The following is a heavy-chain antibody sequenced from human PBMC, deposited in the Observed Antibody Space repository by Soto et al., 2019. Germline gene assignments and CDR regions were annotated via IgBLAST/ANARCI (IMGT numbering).Heavy chain of an antibody. CDR2: ISGYNGDT. J-gene: IGHJ4*02. D-gene: IGHD3-16*02. Sequence: QVQLVQSGAELRKPGASVKVSCKASGYGFTDYGISWMRQAPGQGLEWMAWISGYNGDTKSAQNFQDRVTLTTDTSTSTAYMELRSLRSDDTAVYYCARDIYVWGSYHNDYWGQGTQVTVSS. V-gene: IGHV1-18*01. CDR3: ARDIYVWGSYHNDY. CDR1: GYGFTDYG.